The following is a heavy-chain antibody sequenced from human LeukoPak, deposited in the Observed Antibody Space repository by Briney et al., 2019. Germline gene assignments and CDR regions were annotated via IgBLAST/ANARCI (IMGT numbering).Heavy chain of an antibody. CDR3: ARGWFPGDYFDY. V-gene: IGHV4-39*07. CDR1: GGSISGSSYY. Sequence: PSETLSLTCTVSGGSISGSSYYWGWIRQPPGKGLEWIGSIYYSGSTYYNPSLKSRVTISVDTSKNQFSLKLSSVTAADTAVYYCARGWFPGDYFDYWGQGTLVTVSS. CDR2: IYYSGST. J-gene: IGHJ4*02. D-gene: IGHD2-15*01.